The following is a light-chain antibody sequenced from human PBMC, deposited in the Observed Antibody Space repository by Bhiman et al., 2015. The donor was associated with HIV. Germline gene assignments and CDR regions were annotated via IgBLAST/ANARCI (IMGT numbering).Light chain of an antibody. CDR3: SSYAGSNVVI. V-gene: IGLV2-14*03. CDR2: DVS. J-gene: IGLJ2*01. Sequence: QSALTQPASVSGSPGQSITISCTGSSSDVGGYNYVSWYQQHPGKAPKLMIYDVSNRPSGVSNRFSGSKSGNTASLTVSGLQAEDEADYYCSSYAGSNVVIFGGGTKVTVL. CDR1: SSDVGGYNY.